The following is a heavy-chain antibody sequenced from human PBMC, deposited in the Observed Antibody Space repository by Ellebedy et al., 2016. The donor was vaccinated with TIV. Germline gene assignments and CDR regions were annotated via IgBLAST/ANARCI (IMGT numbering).Heavy chain of an antibody. CDR2: IGSDVTSQ. D-gene: IGHD5-18*01. CDR1: GFTPSNYG. V-gene: IGHV3-33*01. Sequence: PGGSLRLSCEASGFTPSNYGIHWVRQAPSKGLEWVAVIGSDVTSQYYAASVKCRFTISRDSSKNTVYLQMNSLRAEDTAVYYCASLRGYNYGVNPSADLEIWGQGTMVTVSS. J-gene: IGHJ3*01. CDR3: ASLRGYNYGVNPSADLEI.